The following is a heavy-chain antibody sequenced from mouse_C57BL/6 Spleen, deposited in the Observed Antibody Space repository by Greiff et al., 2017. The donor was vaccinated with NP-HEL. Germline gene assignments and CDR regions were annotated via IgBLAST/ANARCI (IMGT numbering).Heavy chain of an antibody. CDR1: GYAFSSYW. Sequence: QVQLKESGAELVKPGASVKISCKASGYAFSSYWMNWVKQRPGKGLEWIGQIYPGDGDTNYNGKFKGKATLTADKSSSTAYMQLSSLTSEDSAVYFCARTFYSSYAMDYWGQGTSVTVSS. V-gene: IGHV1-80*01. J-gene: IGHJ4*01. CDR3: ARTFYSSYAMDY. D-gene: IGHD2-1*01. CDR2: IYPGDGDT.